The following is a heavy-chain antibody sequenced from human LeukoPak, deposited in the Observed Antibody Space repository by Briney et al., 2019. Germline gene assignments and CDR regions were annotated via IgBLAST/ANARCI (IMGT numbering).Heavy chain of an antibody. V-gene: IGHV3-9*01. J-gene: IGHJ4*02. D-gene: IGHD3-22*01. Sequence: PGGSLRLSCAASGFTFDDYAMHWVRQAPGKGLEWVSGISWNSGSIGYADSVKGRFTISRDNAKNSLYLQMNSLRAEDTALYYCAKTRNYYYDSSGYDYYFDYWGQGTLVTASS. CDR3: AKTRNYYYDSSGYDYYFDY. CDR2: ISWNSGSI. CDR1: GFTFDDYA.